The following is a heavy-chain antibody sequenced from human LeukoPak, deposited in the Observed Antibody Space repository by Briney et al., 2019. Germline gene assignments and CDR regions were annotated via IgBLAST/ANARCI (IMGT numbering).Heavy chain of an antibody. D-gene: IGHD3-22*01. CDR3: VGSHDSSGYSFDY. CDR1: GYTFTSYD. Sequence: ASVKVSCKASGYTFTSYDINWVRQATGQGLEWMGWMNPNSGNTGYAQKFQGRVTMTRNTSISTAYMELSSLRSEDTAVYYCVGSHDSSGYSFDYWGQGTLVTVSS. CDR2: MNPNSGNT. V-gene: IGHV1-8*01. J-gene: IGHJ4*02.